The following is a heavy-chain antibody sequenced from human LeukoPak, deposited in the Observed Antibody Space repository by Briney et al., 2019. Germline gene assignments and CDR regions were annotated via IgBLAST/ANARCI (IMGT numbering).Heavy chain of an antibody. J-gene: IGHJ3*02. CDR3: ARDLGRGSYFDAFDI. V-gene: IGHV3-48*01. Sequence: GGSLRLSCAASGFTFSSYSMNWVRQAPGKGREWVSYISSSSSTIYYADSVEGRFTISRDNAKNSLYLQMNSLRAEDTAVYYCARDLGRGSYFDAFDIWGQGTMVTVSS. CDR1: GFTFSSYS. CDR2: ISSSSSTI. D-gene: IGHD1-26*01.